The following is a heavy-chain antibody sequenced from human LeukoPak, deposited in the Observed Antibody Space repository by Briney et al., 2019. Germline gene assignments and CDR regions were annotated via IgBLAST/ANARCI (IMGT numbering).Heavy chain of an antibody. J-gene: IGHJ3*02. V-gene: IGHV4-61*02. Sequence: SETLSLTCTVSGGSISSGSYYWSWIRQPAGKGLEWIGRIYTSGSTNYNPSLKSRVTISVDTSKNQFSLKLSSVTAADTAVYYCARSIAARPWGAFDIWGQGTMVTVSS. CDR2: IYTSGST. CDR1: GGSISSGSYY. D-gene: IGHD6-6*01. CDR3: ARSIAARPWGAFDI.